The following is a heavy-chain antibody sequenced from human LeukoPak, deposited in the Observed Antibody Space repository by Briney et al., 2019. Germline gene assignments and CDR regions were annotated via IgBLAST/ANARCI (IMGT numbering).Heavy chain of an antibody. CDR1: GFRFDTHD. CDR2: ISKTSTYI. J-gene: IGHJ4*02. CDR3: ARDSRKGGYYSEF. Sequence: GGSLRLSCAASGFRFDTHDLNWVRQAPGKGLECVARISKTSTYIHYADSVKGRFTISRDNAKNLVHLQMNSLRADDTAVYFCARDSRKGGYYSEFWGQGTVVTVSS. D-gene: IGHD3-22*01. V-gene: IGHV3-21*01.